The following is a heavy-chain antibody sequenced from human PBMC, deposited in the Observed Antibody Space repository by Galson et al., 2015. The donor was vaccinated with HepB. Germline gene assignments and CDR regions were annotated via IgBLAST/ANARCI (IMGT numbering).Heavy chain of an antibody. J-gene: IGHJ6*02. Sequence: SLRLSCAASGFTFSNAWMSWVRQAPGKGLEWVGRIKSKTDDGTSEYAAPVKGRFTISRDDSKNTLYVQMNSLKTEDTAVYYCTYLGGPSTGRQYGMDVWGQGTTVTVSS. CDR1: GFTFSNAW. V-gene: IGHV3-15*01. D-gene: IGHD4-11*01. CDR2: IKSKTDDGTS. CDR3: TYLGGPSTGRQYGMDV.